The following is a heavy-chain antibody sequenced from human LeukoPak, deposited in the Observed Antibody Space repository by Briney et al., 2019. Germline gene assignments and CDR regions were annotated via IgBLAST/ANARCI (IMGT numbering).Heavy chain of an antibody. D-gene: IGHD5-12*01. CDR1: GFTLDDYA. CDR2: ISWNGGST. Sequence: PGGSLRLSCAPSGFTLDDYAMHWVRHAPGKGLEWVSFISWNGGSTYYADSVKGRFTISRDNSKNSLYLQMDSLRAEDTALYYCTKEGASGFAYFDYWGPGTLVTVSS. CDR3: TKEGASGFAYFDY. V-gene: IGHV3-43D*03. J-gene: IGHJ4*02.